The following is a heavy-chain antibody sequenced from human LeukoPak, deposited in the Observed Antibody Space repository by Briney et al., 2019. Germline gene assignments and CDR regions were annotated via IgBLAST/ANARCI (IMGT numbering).Heavy chain of an antibody. J-gene: IGHJ5*02. CDR3: ARESPQYYYDSSGYT. CDR2: ISYDGSNK. D-gene: IGHD3-22*01. CDR1: GFTFSSYA. Sequence: LSGGSLRLSCPASGFTFSSYAMHWVRQAPGKGLEWVAVISYDGSNKYYADSVKGRFTISRDNSKNTLYLQMNSLRAEDTAVYYCARESPQYYYDSSGYTWGQGTLVTVSS. V-gene: IGHV3-30-3*01.